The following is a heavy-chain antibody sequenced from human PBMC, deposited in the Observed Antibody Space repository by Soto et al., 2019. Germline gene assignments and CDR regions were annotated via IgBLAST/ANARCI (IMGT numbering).Heavy chain of an antibody. CDR3: ASGYSYDSPENYYYYYGMDV. Sequence: ASLKVSCKASGYTFTVYYMHWVQQAPGQGLEWMGWINPNSGGTNYAQKFQGWVTMTRDTSISTAYMELSSLRSEDTAVYYCASGYSYDSPENYYYYYGMDVWGQGTTVTVSS. V-gene: IGHV1-2*04. CDR2: INPNSGGT. CDR1: GYTFTVYY. D-gene: IGHD5-18*01. J-gene: IGHJ6*02.